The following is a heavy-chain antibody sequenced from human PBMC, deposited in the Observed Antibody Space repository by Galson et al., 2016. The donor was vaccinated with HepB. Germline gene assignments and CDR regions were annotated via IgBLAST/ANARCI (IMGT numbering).Heavy chain of an antibody. CDR1: GGSINTNSYY. V-gene: IGHV4-61*05. CDR3: ARSGTYYIFDF. J-gene: IGHJ4*02. CDR2: IYGSGNT. D-gene: IGHD3-22*01. Sequence: SETLSLTCSVSGGSINTNSYYWGWIRQPPGKGLEWIGYIYGSGNTNYNPSLKSRVTLSLDPSKNQFPRKLSSVTAADTAVYYCARSGTYYIFDFWGQGTLVTVSS.